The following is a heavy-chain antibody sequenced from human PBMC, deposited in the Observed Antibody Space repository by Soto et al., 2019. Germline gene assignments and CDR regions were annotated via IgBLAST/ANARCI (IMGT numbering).Heavy chain of an antibody. CDR2: IWYDGSNK. V-gene: IGHV3-33*01. CDR3: ARDRWLQSNLDI. CDR1: GFTFSSYG. D-gene: IGHD5-12*01. Sequence: QVQLVESGGGVVQPGRSLRLSCAASGFTFSSYGMHWVRQAPGKGLEWVAVIWYDGSNKYYADSVKGRFTISRDNSKITLYLQMNSLRAEDTAVYSCARDRWLQSNLDIWGQGTMVTVSS. J-gene: IGHJ3*02.